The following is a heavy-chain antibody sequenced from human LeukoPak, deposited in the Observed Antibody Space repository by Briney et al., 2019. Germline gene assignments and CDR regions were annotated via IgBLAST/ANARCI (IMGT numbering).Heavy chain of an antibody. V-gene: IGHV1-2*02. CDR1: GYTFTGYY. CDR2: INPNSGGT. CDR3: ARDRYTMVRGGHYYCMDV. D-gene: IGHD3-10*01. Sequence: ASVKVSCKASGYTFTGYYMHWVRQAPGQGLEWMGWINPNSGGTNYAQKFQGRVTMTRDTSISTAYMELSRLRSDDTAVYYCARDRYTMVRGGHYYCMDVWGQGTTVTVSS. J-gene: IGHJ6*02.